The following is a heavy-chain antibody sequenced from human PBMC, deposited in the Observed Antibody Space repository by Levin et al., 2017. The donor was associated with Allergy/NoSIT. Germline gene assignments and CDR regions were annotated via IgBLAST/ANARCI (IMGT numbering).Heavy chain of an antibody. V-gene: IGHV3-23*01. Sequence: GESLKISCAASGFTFSSYAMSWVRRAPGKGLEWVSAVSGSGGSTYYADSVKGRFTISRDNSKNTLYLQMNSLRAEDTAVYYCAPGGSSSRDYWGQGTLVTVSP. J-gene: IGHJ4*02. CDR2: VSGSGGST. CDR1: GFTFSSYA. D-gene: IGHD6-13*01. CDR3: APGGSSSRDY.